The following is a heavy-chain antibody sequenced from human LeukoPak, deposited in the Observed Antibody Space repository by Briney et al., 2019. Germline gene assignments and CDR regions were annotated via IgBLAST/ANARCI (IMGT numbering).Heavy chain of an antibody. V-gene: IGHV3-49*03. CDR3: ASDDYYDTPAPDY. D-gene: IGHD3-22*01. CDR1: GFTFGDYA. J-gene: IGHJ4*02. CDR2: IRSKAYGGTT. Sequence: GGSLRLSCTASGFTFGDYAMSWFRQAPGKGLEWVGFIRSKAYGGTTEYAASVKGRFTISRDDSKSIAYLQMNSLKTEDTAVYYCASDDYYDTPAPDYWGQGTLVTVSS.